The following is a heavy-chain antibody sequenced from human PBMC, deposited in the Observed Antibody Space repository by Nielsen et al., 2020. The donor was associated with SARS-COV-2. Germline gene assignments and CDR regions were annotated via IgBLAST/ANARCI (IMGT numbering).Heavy chain of an antibody. CDR2: ISWNSGTK. D-gene: IGHD6-19*01. Sequence: GGSLRLSCAASGFTFDDHAMHWVRQAPGMGLEWVSGISWNSGTKDYTGSVKGRFTISRDNARNSLYLQMNSLRAEDTAVYYCARDAGGSSGWYGYGFDPWGQGTLVTVSS. V-gene: IGHV3-9*01. CDR3: ARDAGGSSGWYGYGFDP. CDR1: GFTFDDHA. J-gene: IGHJ5*02.